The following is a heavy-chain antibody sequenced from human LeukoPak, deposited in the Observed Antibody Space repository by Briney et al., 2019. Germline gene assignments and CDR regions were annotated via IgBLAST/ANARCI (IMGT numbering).Heavy chain of an antibody. D-gene: IGHD3-9*01. J-gene: IGHJ6*02. CDR2: MNPNSGNT. V-gene: IGHV1-8*01. CDR1: GYTFTSYD. CDR3: ARGQSILRYFDWLSDYYYYGMDV. Sequence: ASVKVSCKASGYTFTSYDINWVRQATGQGLEWMGWMNPNSGNTGYAQKFQGRVTMTRNTSISTAYMGLSSLRSEDTAVYYCARGQSILRYFDWLSDYYYYGMDVWGQGTTVTVSS.